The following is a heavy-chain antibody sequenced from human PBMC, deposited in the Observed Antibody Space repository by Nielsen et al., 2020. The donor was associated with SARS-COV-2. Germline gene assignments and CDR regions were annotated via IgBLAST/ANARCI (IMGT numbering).Heavy chain of an antibody. CDR3: AKPQGYSSTNWFDP. V-gene: IGHV3-11*04. CDR1: GFTFSDYY. CDR2: ISSSGSTI. J-gene: IGHJ5*02. Sequence: GESLKISCAAPGFTFSDYYMSWIRQAPGKGLEWVSYISSSGSTIYYADSVKGRFTISRDNSKNTLYLQMNSLRAEDTAVYYCAKPQGYSSTNWFDPWGQGTLVTVSS. D-gene: IGHD6-13*01.